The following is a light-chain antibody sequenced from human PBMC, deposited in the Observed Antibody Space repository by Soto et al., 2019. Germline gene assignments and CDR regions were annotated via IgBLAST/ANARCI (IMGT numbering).Light chain of an antibody. CDR2: DND. Sequence: QSVLTQPPSVSAAPGQKVTISCSGSSSNIGNNYVSWYQQVPGTAPKLLIYDNDKRPSGIPDRFSGSKSGTSATLAITGLQAGDEADYYCGTWVGGLSAGGIFGGGTQLTVL. CDR1: SSNIGNNY. J-gene: IGLJ2*01. CDR3: GTWVGGLSAGGI. V-gene: IGLV1-51*01.